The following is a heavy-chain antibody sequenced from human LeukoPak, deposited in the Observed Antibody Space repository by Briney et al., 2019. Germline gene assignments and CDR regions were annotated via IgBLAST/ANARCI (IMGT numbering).Heavy chain of an antibody. D-gene: IGHD2-15*01. V-gene: IGHV3-23*01. J-gene: IGHJ5*02. CDR3: AKDADIVVVVAATHNWFDP. CDR1: GFTFSSYA. CDR2: ISGSGGST. Sequence: QAGGSLRLSCAASGFTFSSYAMSWVRQAPGKGLEWVSAISGSGGSTYYADSVKGRFTISRDNSKNTLYLQMNSQRAEDTAVYYCAKDADIVVVVAATHNWFDPWGQGTLVTVSS.